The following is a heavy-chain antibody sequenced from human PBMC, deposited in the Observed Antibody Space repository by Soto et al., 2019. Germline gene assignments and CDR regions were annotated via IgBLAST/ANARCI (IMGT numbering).Heavy chain of an antibody. Sequence: LSLTCTVSGGSFKSGSYSWSWIRQPPGKGLEWIGYVYHTGRTSYNPSLKSRVSISMDTSKNQFSLNPDSVTAADTAVYFCARDFAYFDSWGKGTMVTV. V-gene: IGHV4-61*01. J-gene: IGHJ4*02. CDR1: GGSFKSGSYS. D-gene: IGHD3-3*01. CDR3: ARDFAYFDS. CDR2: VYHTGRT.